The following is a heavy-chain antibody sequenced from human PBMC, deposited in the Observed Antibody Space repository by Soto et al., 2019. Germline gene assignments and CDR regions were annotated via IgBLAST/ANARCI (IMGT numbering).Heavy chain of an antibody. D-gene: IGHD6-13*01. CDR3: ARYNAASGTYYFDF. CDR1: GVSISSGGYY. CDR2: IYYSGST. V-gene: IGHV4-31*03. Sequence: SETLSLTCTVSGVSISSGGYYWSWIRQHPGKGLEWIGYIYYSGSTYYNPSLKSRVTISVDISKSQFSLRLTSVTAADTAVYYCARYNAASGTYYFDFWGQGALVTVSS. J-gene: IGHJ4*02.